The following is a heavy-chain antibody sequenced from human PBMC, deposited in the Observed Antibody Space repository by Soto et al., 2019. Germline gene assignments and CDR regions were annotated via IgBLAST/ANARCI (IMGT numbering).Heavy chain of an antibody. Sequence: QVQLVQSGAEVKKPGSSVKVSCKASGGTFNNYAISWVRQAPGQGLEGMGGIIPLFGATNYAQHFQGRVTITADKFTSTSYMELSSLKSEDTAVYYCARLIGEGYSGTYGLDYWGQGTLVTVSS. CDR1: GGTFNNYA. CDR2: IIPLFGAT. D-gene: IGHD1-26*01. V-gene: IGHV1-69*06. CDR3: ARLIGEGYSGTYGLDY. J-gene: IGHJ4*02.